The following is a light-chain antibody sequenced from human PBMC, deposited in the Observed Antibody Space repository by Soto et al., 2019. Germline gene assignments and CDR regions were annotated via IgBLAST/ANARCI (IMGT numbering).Light chain of an antibody. Sequence: QSALTQPRSVSGSPGQSVTISCTGTSSDVGNYNYVSWYQQYPGKAPKLMIYEVSKRPSGVPDRFSGSKSGNTASLTISGLQADDEADYYCYSYAGSYTWVFGGGTKLTVL. J-gene: IGLJ3*02. V-gene: IGLV2-11*01. CDR3: YSYAGSYTWV. CDR2: EVS. CDR1: SSDVGNYNY.